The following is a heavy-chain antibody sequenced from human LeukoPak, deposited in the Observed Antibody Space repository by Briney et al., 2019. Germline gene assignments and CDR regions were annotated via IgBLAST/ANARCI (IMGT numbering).Heavy chain of an antibody. CDR2: INPNSGGT. V-gene: IGHV1-2*02. Sequence: ASVKVSCKASGYTFTDYYIDWVRQAPGQGLEWMGWINPNSGGTNYAQKFQGRVTMTRDTSISTAYMELSSLRSDDTAVYYCARARNLPGDYWGQGTLVTVSS. CDR1: GYTFTDYY. J-gene: IGHJ4*02. CDR3: ARARNLPGDY.